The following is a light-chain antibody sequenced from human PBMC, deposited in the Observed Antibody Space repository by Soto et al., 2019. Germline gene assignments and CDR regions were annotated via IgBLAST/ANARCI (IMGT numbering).Light chain of an antibody. Sequence: DIQMTQSPSTLSASVGDRVTITCRARQSISSWLAWYQQKPGKVPKLLIYDASTLESGVPSRFSGSGSGTEFTLTISSLQPDDFATYYCQQYNSYRTFGQGTKGDIK. CDR1: QSISSW. CDR3: QQYNSYRT. J-gene: IGKJ1*01. CDR2: DAS. V-gene: IGKV1-5*01.